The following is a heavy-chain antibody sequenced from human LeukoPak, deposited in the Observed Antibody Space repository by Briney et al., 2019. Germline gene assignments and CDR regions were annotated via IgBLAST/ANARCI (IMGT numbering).Heavy chain of an antibody. J-gene: IGHJ4*02. V-gene: IGHV3-23*01. CDR2: ISGSGGST. D-gene: IGHD5-24*01. CDR1: GFTFSTYG. CDR3: AKIIRRDGYSYLDY. Sequence: PGGSLRLSCAASGFTFSTYGMSWVRQAPGKGLEWVSAISGSGGSTYYADSVKGRFTISRDNSKNTLYLQINSLRAEDTAVYYCAKIIRRDGYSYLDYWGQGTLVTVSS.